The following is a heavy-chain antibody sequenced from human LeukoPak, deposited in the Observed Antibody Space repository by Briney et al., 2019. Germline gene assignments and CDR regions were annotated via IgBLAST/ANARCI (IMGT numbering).Heavy chain of an antibody. CDR1: GFTFSSYG. J-gene: IGHJ4*02. CDR3: AKFVRSGYDFWSGYYYYFDY. D-gene: IGHD3-3*01. Sequence: GGSLRLSCAASGFTFSSYGMHWVRQAPGKGLEWVAFIRYDGSNKYYADSVKGRFTISRDNSKNTLYLQMNSLRAEDTAVYYCAKFVRSGYDFWSGYYYYFDYWGQGTLVTVSS. CDR2: IRYDGSNK. V-gene: IGHV3-30*02.